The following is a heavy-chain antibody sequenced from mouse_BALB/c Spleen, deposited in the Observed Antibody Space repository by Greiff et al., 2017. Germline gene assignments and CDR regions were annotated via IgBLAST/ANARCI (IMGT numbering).Heavy chain of an antibody. CDR1: GYTFTSYW. J-gene: IGHJ2*01. V-gene: IGHV1S81*02. CDR2: INPSNGRT. D-gene: IGHD1-2*01. Sequence: QVQLRQPGAELVKPGASVKLSCKASGYTFTSYWMHWVKQRPGQGLEWIGEINPSNGRTNYNEKFKSKATLTVDKSSSTAYMQLSSLTSEDSAVYYCATNGPYYFDYWGQGTTLTVSS. CDR3: ATNGPYYFDY.